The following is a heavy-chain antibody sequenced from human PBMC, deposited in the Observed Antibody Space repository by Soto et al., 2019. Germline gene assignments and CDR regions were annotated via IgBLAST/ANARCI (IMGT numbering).Heavy chain of an antibody. V-gene: IGHV3-11*01. D-gene: IGHD1-26*01. CDR3: ARGKWELLQGDY. CDR1: GFTFSDYY. J-gene: IGHJ4*02. CDR2: LNSTGSII. Sequence: QVQLVESGGGLVKPGGSLRLSCAASGFTFSDYYMSWIRQAPGKGLEWVSYLNSTGSIIYYADSVKGRFTISRDNARNSLYLQMNSLRAEDTALYYCARGKWELLQGDYWGQGTLVTVSS.